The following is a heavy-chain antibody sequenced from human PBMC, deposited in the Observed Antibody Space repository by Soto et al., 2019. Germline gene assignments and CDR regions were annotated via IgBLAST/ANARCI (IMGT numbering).Heavy chain of an antibody. CDR1: GYTFTGHY. CDR3: ARQTQLTYYYPSGRYFDL. J-gene: IGHJ4*02. CDR2: INPNSGDT. D-gene: IGHD3-10*01. Sequence: QVHLVQSGAEVKKPGASVKVSCKASGYTFTGHYLHWVRQAPGQGLEWLGWINPNSGDTNYAQKFQGWLTMTRDTSISTAYMELKRLKSDDTAVYYCARQTQLTYYYPSGRYFDLWGQGTLVTVSS. V-gene: IGHV1-2*04.